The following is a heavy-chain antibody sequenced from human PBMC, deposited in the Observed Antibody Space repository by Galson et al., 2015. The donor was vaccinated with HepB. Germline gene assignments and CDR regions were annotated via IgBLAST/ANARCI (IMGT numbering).Heavy chain of an antibody. V-gene: IGHV3-33*01. CDR2: IWYDGSSK. Sequence: SLRLSCAASGFTFSSYGMHWVRQAPGKGLEWVAVIWYDGSSKYYADSVKGRFTISRDNSKNTLYLQMNSLRAEDTAVYYCAYCSSTLHTGYYYMDVWGKGTTVTVSS. CDR3: AYCSSTLHTGYYYMDV. J-gene: IGHJ6*03. CDR1: GFTFSSYG. D-gene: IGHD2-2*01.